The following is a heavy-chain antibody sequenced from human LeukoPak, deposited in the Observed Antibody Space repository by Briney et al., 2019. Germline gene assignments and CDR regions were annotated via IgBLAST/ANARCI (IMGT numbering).Heavy chain of an antibody. V-gene: IGHV3-66*01. CDR1: GFTFSSYA. Sequence: PGGSLRLSCAASGFTFSSYAMSWVRQAPGRGLEWVSLIYSGGSTYYADSVKGRFTISRDNSKNTLYLQMNSLRAEDTAVYYCARDLIGGSYFYLWGCGTLVTVSS. CDR3: ARDLIGGSYFYL. J-gene: IGHJ2*01. D-gene: IGHD1-26*01. CDR2: IYSGGST.